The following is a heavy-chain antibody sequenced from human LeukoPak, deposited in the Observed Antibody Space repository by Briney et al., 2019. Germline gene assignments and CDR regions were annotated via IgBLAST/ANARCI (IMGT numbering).Heavy chain of an antibody. J-gene: IGHJ6*03. CDR3: ARGSGDDYGDNPYYYYYYMDV. D-gene: IGHD4-17*01. CDR1: GGSFSGYY. CDR2: INHSGST. V-gene: IGHV4-34*01. Sequence: SETLSLTCAVYGGSFSGYYWSWIRQPPGKGLEWIGEINHSGSTNYNPSLKSRVTISVDTSKNQFSLKLSSVTAADTAVYYCARGSGDDYGDNPYYYYYYMDVWGKGTTVTVSS.